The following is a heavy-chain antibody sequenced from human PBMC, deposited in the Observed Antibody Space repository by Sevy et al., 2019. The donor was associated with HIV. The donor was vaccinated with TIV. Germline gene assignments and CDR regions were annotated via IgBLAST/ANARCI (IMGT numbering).Heavy chain of an antibody. CDR1: GGSISSYF. CDR3: ARDSTTRPRVLDY. CDR2: NYFTGNT. V-gene: IGHV4-59*01. Sequence: SETLSLTCSVSGGSISSYFWTWVRQSPGKGLEWIGNNYFTGNTDYSPSLKSRVTLSLDTSKSQFSLTLKSVTAADTAIYFCARDSTTRPRVLDYWGQGTLVTVSS. D-gene: IGHD1-1*01. J-gene: IGHJ4*02.